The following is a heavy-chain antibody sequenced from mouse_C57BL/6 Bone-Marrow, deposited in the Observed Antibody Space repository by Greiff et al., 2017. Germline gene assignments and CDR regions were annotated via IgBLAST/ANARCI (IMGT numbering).Heavy chain of an antibody. CDR3: ASYGITTRYFDV. J-gene: IGHJ1*03. CDR2: INPSSGYT. Sequence: VQLQQSGAELARPGASVKMSCKASGYTFTSYTMHWVKQRPGQGLEWIGYINPSSGYTKYNQKFKDKATLTADKSSSTAYMQLSSLTSEDSAVYYCASYGITTRYFDVWGTGTTVTVSS. D-gene: IGHD1-1*01. V-gene: IGHV1-4*01. CDR1: GYTFTSYT.